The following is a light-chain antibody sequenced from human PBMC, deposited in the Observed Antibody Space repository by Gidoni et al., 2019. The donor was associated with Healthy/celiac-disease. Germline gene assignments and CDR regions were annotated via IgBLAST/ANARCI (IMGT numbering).Light chain of an antibody. CDR3: MQALQTPLYT. J-gene: IGKJ2*01. CDR1: QSILHSTGYNY. CDR2: LGS. Sequence: DIVMTQSPLSLAVTPGEPASISCRSSQSILHSTGYNYLDWYLQKPVQSTQLLIYLGSNRASGVPDRFSGSGSGTDFTLTISRVEAEDVGFYYCMQALQTPLYTFGQGTKLEIK. V-gene: IGKV2-28*01.